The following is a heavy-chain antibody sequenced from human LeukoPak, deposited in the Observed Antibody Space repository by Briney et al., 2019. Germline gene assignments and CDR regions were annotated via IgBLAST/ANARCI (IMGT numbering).Heavy chain of an antibody. CDR3: ARKRYDDPYFFDY. V-gene: IGHV4-30-4*01. Sequence: SETLSHTCTVSGGSISSGDYYWSWIRQPPGKGLEWIGYIYYSGTTYYNPSLKSRVTISVDTSKNQFSLKLNSVTAADTAVYYCARKRYDDPYFFDYWGQGTLVTVSS. J-gene: IGHJ4*02. CDR1: GGSISSGDYY. D-gene: IGHD3-22*01. CDR2: IYYSGTT.